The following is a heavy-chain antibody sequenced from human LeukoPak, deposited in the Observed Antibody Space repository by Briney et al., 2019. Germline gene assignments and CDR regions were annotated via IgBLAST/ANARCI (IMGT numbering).Heavy chain of an antibody. V-gene: IGHV3-11*06. D-gene: IGHD3-10*02. Sequence: GGSLRLSCAASGLRFSDYYVSWIRQAPGKGLEWVSSISSSSSYIYYADSVKGRFTISRDNAKNSPYLQMNSLRAEDTAVYYCAELGITMIGGVWGKGTTVTISS. CDR3: AELGITMIGGV. J-gene: IGHJ6*04. CDR1: GLRFSDYY. CDR2: ISSSSSYI.